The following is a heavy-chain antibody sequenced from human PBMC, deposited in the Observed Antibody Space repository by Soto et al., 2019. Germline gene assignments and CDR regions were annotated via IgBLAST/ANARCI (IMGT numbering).Heavy chain of an antibody. J-gene: IGHJ4*02. CDR2: IAYRGST. CDR1: VGPISSGAYY. CDR3: ARDRGSGTYYELGY. V-gene: IGHV4-31*03. Sequence: NPSDPLSLTCTVSVGPISSGAYYWTWILQHPGRGLEWIGYIAYRGSTYYNPSLKSRLAISVDTSKNQFSLRLSSVTAADTAVYYCARDRGSGTYYELGYWGQG. D-gene: IGHD1-26*01.